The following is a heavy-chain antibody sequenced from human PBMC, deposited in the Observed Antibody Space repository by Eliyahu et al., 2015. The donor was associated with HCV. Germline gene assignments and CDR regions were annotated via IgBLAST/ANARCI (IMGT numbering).Heavy chain of an antibody. J-gene: IGHJ4*02. V-gene: IGHV4-39*01. CDR1: GGSISSSSYY. CDR2: IYYSGGT. D-gene: IGHD3-16*01. Sequence: QLQLQESGPGLVKPSETLSLTCTVSGGSISSSSYYWGWIRQPPGKGLEWIGGIYYSGGTYYNPSLKSRVTISVDTSKNQFSLKLSSVTAADTAVYYCARGVGQFQNTRHDYWGQGTLVTVSS. CDR3: ARGVGQFQNTRHDY.